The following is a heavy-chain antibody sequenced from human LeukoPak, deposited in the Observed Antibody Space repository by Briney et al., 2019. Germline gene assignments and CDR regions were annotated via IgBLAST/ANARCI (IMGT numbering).Heavy chain of an antibody. CDR1: GYTFTRYD. D-gene: IGHD3-22*01. CDR2: INPSGGSI. Sequence: ASVKVSCKASGYTFTRYDMHWVRQAPGQGLEWMGIINPSGGSINYAQKFQGRVTMTRDTSTSTVYMELSSLRSEDTAVYYCARDGWFYYDSTDYSGFDYWGQGTLVTVS. V-gene: IGHV1-46*01. J-gene: IGHJ4*02. CDR3: ARDGWFYYDSTDYSGFDY.